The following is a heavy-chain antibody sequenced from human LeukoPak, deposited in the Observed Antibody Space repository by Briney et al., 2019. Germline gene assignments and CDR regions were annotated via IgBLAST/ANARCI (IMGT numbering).Heavy chain of an antibody. CDR1: GFNFSTYW. Sequence: QPGGSLRLSCTASGFNFSTYWMTWVRQVPGKGLEWVANIKEDGSEIYYVDAVKGRFSISRDNAKTSLYLQMHSLSVADTGLYYCVTDQTGRHPYFFDYWGQETLVTVSS. CDR2: IKEDGSEI. V-gene: IGHV3-7*01. J-gene: IGHJ4*02. CDR3: VTDQTGRHPYFFDY. D-gene: IGHD3-10*01.